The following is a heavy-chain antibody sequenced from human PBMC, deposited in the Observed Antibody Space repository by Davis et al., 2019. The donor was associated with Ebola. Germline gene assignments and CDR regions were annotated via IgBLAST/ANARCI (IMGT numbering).Heavy chain of an antibody. D-gene: IGHD4/OR15-4a*01. CDR1: GGSFSVYY. CDR3: ATDYLKY. J-gene: IGHJ4*02. V-gene: IGHV4-34*01. Sequence: SQTLSPTCALYGGSFSVYYWSWIRQPPGKGLEWIGEINHCGSTKFNPSLKSRVTISLDTSKNQFSLRLSSLTAADTAMYYCATDYLKYWGQGTQVTVSA. CDR2: INHCGST.